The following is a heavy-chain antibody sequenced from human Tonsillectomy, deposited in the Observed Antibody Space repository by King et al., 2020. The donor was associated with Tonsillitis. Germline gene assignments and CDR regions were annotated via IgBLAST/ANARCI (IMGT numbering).Heavy chain of an antibody. CDR3: AIAGGEYFQH. Sequence: VQLVESGGGVVQPGRSLRLSCAASGFTFSTYGIHWVRQAPGKGLEWMAVILYDGSNKYYADSVKGRFTISRDSSKNTLYLQMNSLRAEDTAVYYCAIAGGEYFQHWGQGTLVTVSS. CDR1: GFTFSTYG. V-gene: IGHV3-30*03. D-gene: IGHD2-15*01. CDR2: ILYDGSNK. J-gene: IGHJ1*01.